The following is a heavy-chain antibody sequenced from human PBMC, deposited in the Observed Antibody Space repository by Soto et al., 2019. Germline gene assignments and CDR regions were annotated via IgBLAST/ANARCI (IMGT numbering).Heavy chain of an antibody. CDR1: GYTFPGYH. CDR2: INPNSGGT. V-gene: IGHV1-2*04. J-gene: IGHJ3*02. D-gene: IGHD2-2*01. CDR3: ARDRCSSTSCYDAFDI. Sequence: GASVKVSCKASGYTFPGYHMHWVRQAPGQGLEWMGWINPNSGGTNYAQKFQGWVTMTRDTSISTAYMELSRLRSDDTAVYYCARDRCSSTSCYDAFDIWGQGTMVTVSS.